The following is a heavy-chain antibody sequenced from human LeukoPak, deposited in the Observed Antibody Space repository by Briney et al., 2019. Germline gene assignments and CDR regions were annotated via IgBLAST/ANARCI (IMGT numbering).Heavy chain of an antibody. J-gene: IGHJ3*01. Sequence: GGSLRLSCAASGFTFSSYAMGWVRQAPGKGLEWVSAISSSGSSTHYADSVKGRFTISRDNSRNTLYLQMNSLRADDTAVYYCANRYCTTTCCLAFDVWGQGTVVTVSS. CDR1: GFTFSSYA. V-gene: IGHV3-23*01. D-gene: IGHD2-8*01. CDR2: ISSSGSST. CDR3: ANRYCTTTCCLAFDV.